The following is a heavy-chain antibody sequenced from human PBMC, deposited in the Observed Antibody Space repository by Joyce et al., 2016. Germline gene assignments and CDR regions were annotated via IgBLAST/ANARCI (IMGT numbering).Heavy chain of an antibody. J-gene: IGHJ4*02. D-gene: IGHD4-17*01. CDR2: IYIGGTT. Sequence: QVQLQESGPGVVKPSETLSLTCSVSGDTIKHYFWSWLRQPAGKGLEWLGRIYIGGTTNYNPSVKSRVTMSLDTSKNKLSLKLISVTAADTAVYYCARGNYGDYVRYFDAWGQGILVTVSS. CDR3: ARGNYGDYVRYFDA. CDR1: GDTIKHYF. V-gene: IGHV4-4*07.